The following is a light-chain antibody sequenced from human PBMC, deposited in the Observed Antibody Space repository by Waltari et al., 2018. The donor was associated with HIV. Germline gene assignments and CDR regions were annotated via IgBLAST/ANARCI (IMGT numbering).Light chain of an antibody. CDR1: CSNIGSNY. Sequence: QSVLTQPPSASGTPGQRVPISCSGRCSNIGSNYVSWYQQLPGTAPKLLIYRNNQRPSGVPDRFSGSKSGTSASLAISGLRSEDEADYYCAAWDDSLSGQWVFGGGTKLTVL. CDR2: RNN. J-gene: IGLJ3*02. CDR3: AAWDDSLSGQWV. V-gene: IGLV1-47*01.